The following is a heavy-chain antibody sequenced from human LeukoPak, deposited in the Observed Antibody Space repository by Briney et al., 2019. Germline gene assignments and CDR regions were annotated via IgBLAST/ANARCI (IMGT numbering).Heavy chain of an antibody. J-gene: IGHJ4*02. CDR2: IKQDGSEK. CDR1: GFTFSSYW. D-gene: IGHD1-26*01. Sequence: GGSLRLSCAASGFTFSSYWMSWVRQAPGKGLAWVANIKQDGSEKYYVDSVKGRFTISRDNAKNSLYLQMNSLRAEDTAVYYCAKDGMGAPFDYWGQGTLVTVSS. CDR3: AKDGMGAPFDY. V-gene: IGHV3-7*03.